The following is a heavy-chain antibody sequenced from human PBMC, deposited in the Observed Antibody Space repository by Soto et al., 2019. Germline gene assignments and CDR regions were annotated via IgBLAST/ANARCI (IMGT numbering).Heavy chain of an antibody. CDR2: IYYSGST. J-gene: IGHJ6*02. CDR3: ARDRHFPARGVGFYYYYYGMDV. V-gene: IGHV4-59*01. D-gene: IGHD3-3*01. CDR1: GGSISSYY. Sequence: PSETLSLTCTVSGGSISSYYWSWIRQPPGKGLERIGYIYYSGSTNYNPSLKSRVTISVDTSKNQFSPKLSSVTAADTAVYYCARDRHFPARGVGFYYYYYGMDVWGQETTVTVSS.